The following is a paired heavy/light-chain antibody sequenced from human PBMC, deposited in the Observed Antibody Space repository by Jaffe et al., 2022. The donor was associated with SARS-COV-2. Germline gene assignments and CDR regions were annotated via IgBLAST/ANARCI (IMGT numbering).Heavy chain of an antibody. J-gene: IGHJ1*01. Sequence: EVQLVESGGALVQPGGSLRLSCAASGFTFSDYWMHWVRQAPGKGLVWVSRIDRDGSDTSYADSVKGRFTISRDNAKNTMSLQMTSLRIEDTAVYYCTRDGPGYGGHRNLQHWGQGTLVTVSS. CDR2: IDRDGSDT. CDR3: TRDGPGYGGHRNLQH. CDR1: GFTFSDYW. D-gene: IGHD4-17*01. V-gene: IGHV3-74*01.
Light chain of an antibody. CDR3: QQTYTLPYT. J-gene: IGKJ2*01. Sequence: DIQMTQSPSSPSASIGDRVTITCRASQSITNNLNWYQQKPGKAPKLLISAASDLQSGVPSRFSGSGSGTDFTLTISSLQPEDLATYHCQQTYTLPYTFGQGTKLEIK. CDR2: AAS. V-gene: IGKV1-39*01. CDR1: QSITNN.